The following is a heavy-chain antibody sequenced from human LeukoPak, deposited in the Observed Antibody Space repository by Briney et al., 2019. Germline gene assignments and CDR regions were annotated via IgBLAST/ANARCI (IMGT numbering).Heavy chain of an antibody. V-gene: IGHV3-11*01. J-gene: IGHJ4*02. CDR1: GFTFSDYY. Sequence: GGSLRLSCAASGFTFSDYYMSWIRQAPGKGLEWGSYISSSGSTIYYADSVKGRFTISSDNAKNSLYLQMNSPRAEDTAVYYCAREVYSLALDYWGQGTLVTVSS. CDR2: ISSSGSTI. D-gene: IGHD2-8*01. CDR3: AREVYSLALDY.